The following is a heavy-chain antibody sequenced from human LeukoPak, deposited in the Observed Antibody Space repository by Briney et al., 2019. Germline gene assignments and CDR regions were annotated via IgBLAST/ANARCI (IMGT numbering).Heavy chain of an antibody. V-gene: IGHV3-11*06. D-gene: IGHD6-13*01. CDR2: ISGSGSDT. CDR3: ARVGSIAAAGTPDY. Sequence: PSETLSLTCTVSGGSISSYYWTWIRQAPGKGLEWLSYISGSGSDTNYADSVKGRFTTSRDNAKNSLYLQMNSLRAEDTAVYYCARVGSIAAAGTPDYWGQGTLVTVSS. J-gene: IGHJ4*02. CDR1: GGSISSYY.